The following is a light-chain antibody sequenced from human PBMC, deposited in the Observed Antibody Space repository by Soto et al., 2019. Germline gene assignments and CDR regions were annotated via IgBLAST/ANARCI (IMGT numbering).Light chain of an antibody. CDR1: QSISSY. V-gene: IGKV1-39*01. J-gene: IGKJ1*01. CDR2: AAS. CDR3: HQYNHWLTWT. Sequence: IQMTQSPSSLSASVGDRVTITCRASQSISSYLNWYQQKPGKAPKLLIYAASSLQSGVPSRFSGSGSGTEFTLTISSLQSEDFAVYYCHQYNHWLTWTFGQGTKV.